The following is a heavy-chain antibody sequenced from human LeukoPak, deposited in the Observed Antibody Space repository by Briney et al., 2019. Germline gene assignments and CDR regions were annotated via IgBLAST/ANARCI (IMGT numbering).Heavy chain of an antibody. J-gene: IGHJ4*02. D-gene: IGHD6-19*01. CDR3: ASSKYSSGWYFDY. Sequence: SETLSLTCTVSGTSISGDYWSWIRQPPGKGLEWIGYVYFTGNTNYNPSLKSRVTISMDTSKNQISLKLSSVTAADTAVYYCASSKYSSGWYFDYWGQGTLVTVSS. CDR1: GTSISGDY. CDR2: VYFTGNT. V-gene: IGHV4-59*12.